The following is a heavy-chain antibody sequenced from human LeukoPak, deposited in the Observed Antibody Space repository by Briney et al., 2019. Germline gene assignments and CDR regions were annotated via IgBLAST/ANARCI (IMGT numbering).Heavy chain of an antibody. V-gene: IGHV3-7*01. CDR3: ASAATSRGSSCIGY. D-gene: IGHD6-6*01. Sequence: GGSLRLSCAVSGFTFSSYWMNWVRQAPGKGLEWVASIRQDGGEKSYVGSVKGRFTISRDNTKNSLYLQMNRLRAEDTAVYYCASAATSRGSSCIGYWGQGTLVTVSS. J-gene: IGHJ4*02. CDR1: GFTFSSYW. CDR2: IRQDGGEK.